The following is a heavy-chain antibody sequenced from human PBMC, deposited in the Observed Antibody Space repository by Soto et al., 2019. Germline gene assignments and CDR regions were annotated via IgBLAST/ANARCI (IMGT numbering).Heavy chain of an antibody. V-gene: IGHV1-69*02. Sequence: QVQLVQSGAEVKKPGSSVKVSCKASGGTFSSYTISWVRQAPGQGLEWMGRIIPILGIANYAQKFQGRVTITADKSTSTAYMELSSLRSEDTAVYYCARARGYCSGGSCYGALPYWGQGTLVTVSS. CDR3: ARARGYCSGGSCYGALPY. D-gene: IGHD2-15*01. CDR1: GGTFSSYT. CDR2: IIPILGIA. J-gene: IGHJ4*02.